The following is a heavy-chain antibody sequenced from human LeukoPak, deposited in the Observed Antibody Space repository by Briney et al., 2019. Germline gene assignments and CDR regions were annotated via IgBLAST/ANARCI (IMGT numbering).Heavy chain of an antibody. CDR3: AREGVGATTPLDY. CDR2: ISSSSSYI. J-gene: IGHJ4*02. V-gene: IGHV3-21*01. CDR1: GFTFSSYS. Sequence: GGSLRLSCAASGFTFSSYSMNWVRQAPGKGLGWVSSISSSSSYIYYADSVKGRFTISRDNAKTSLYLQMNSLRAEDTAVYYCAREGVGATTPLDYWGQGTLVTVSS. D-gene: IGHD1-26*01.